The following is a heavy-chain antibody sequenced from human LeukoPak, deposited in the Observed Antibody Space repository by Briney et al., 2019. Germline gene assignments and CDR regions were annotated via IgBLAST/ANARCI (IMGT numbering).Heavy chain of an antibody. Sequence: PSETLSLTCTISGGPISNSYWSWIRQPPGKPLEWIGYIYYTGTTKYNPSLKSRATISLDTSKNQFSLKLTSVTAADTALFFCARGYDIDVWGQGSTVTVSS. CDR1: GGPISNSY. CDR2: IYYTGTT. V-gene: IGHV4-59*01. J-gene: IGHJ6*02. CDR3: ARGYDIDV.